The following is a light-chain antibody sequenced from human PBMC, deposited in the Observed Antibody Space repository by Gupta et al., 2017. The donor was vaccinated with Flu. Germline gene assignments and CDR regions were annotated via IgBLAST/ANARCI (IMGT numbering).Light chain of an antibody. Sequence: FEMNMSPSSLSASVGDRVTITCRASQDISTYLNWYQQEPGKGPKLLIFEASNLERGVPSRFSGSGSGTDFTFTISSLQPEDLATYYCQQNDNLPITFGGGTKVEIK. CDR1: QDISTY. V-gene: IGKV1-33*01. CDR3: QQNDNLPIT. CDR2: EAS. J-gene: IGKJ4*01.